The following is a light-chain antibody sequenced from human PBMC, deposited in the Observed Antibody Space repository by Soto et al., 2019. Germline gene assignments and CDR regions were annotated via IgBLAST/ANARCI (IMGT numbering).Light chain of an antibody. CDR3: AAWDASLSGPV. V-gene: IGLV1-47*01. CDR2: RNN. J-gene: IGLJ3*02. CDR1: SSNIGSNY. Sequence: QSVLTQPPSASGTPGQRVTISCSGSSSNIGSNYVYWYLQLPGTAPKLLIYRNNQRPSGVPDRFSGSKSGTSASLAISGLRSEDEADYYCAAWDASLSGPVFGGGTKLTVL.